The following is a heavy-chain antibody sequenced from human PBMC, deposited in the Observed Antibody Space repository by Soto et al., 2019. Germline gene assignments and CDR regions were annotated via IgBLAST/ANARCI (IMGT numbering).Heavy chain of an antibody. D-gene: IGHD3-16*02. J-gene: IGHJ4*02. Sequence: EVQLVESGGGLVKPGGSLRLSCAASGFTFSKAWMSWVRQAPGKGLEWVGRIKSKTDGGTTDYAAPVKGRFTISRDDSKNTLYLQMNTLKTEDTAVYYCTYQFGGVIAPINWGQGTLVTVSS. CDR3: TYQFGGVIAPIN. V-gene: IGHV3-15*01. CDR1: GFTFSKAW. CDR2: IKSKTDGGTT.